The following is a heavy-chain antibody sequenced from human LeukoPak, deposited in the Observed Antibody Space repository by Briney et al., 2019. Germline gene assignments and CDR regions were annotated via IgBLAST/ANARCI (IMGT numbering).Heavy chain of an antibody. Sequence: GGSLRLSCAASGFTFSSYWMSCVRQAPGKGLEWVANIKQDGSEKYYVDSVKGRFTVSRDNAKNSLYLQMNSLRAEDTAVYYWARDSGIPVAGTDYWGQGTLVTVSS. CDR1: GFTFSSYW. CDR2: IKQDGSEK. V-gene: IGHV3-7*01. CDR3: ARDSGIPVAGTDY. J-gene: IGHJ4*02. D-gene: IGHD6-19*01.